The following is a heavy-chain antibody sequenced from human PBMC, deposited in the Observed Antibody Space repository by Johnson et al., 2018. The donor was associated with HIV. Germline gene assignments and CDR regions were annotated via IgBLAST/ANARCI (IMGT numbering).Heavy chain of an antibody. V-gene: IGHV3-30-3*01. D-gene: IGHD6-6*01. CDR3: ARDGSSSSWNAFDI. CDR1: GFTFSSYD. Sequence: QVQLVESGGGLVQPGGSLRLSCAASGFTFSSYDMHWVRQAPGKGLEWVAVISYDGSNKYYADSVKGRFTISRDNSKNTLYLQRNSLRAEDTAVYYCARDGSSSSWNAFDIWGQGTMVTVSS. CDR2: ISYDGSNK. J-gene: IGHJ3*02.